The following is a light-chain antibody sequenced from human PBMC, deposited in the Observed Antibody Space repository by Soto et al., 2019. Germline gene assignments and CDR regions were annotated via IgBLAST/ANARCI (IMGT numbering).Light chain of an antibody. Sequence: QSVLTQPASVSGSPGQSLTISCAGTRIDVVPYNLVSWYQQHPGKAPKLIIYEVSYRPSGISIRFSGSKSGNTASLTISGLQAEDEADYYCSSYTTSTNHVFGSGTKVTVL. J-gene: IGLJ1*01. CDR1: RIDVVPYNL. CDR2: EVS. CDR3: SSYTTSTNHV. V-gene: IGLV2-14*01.